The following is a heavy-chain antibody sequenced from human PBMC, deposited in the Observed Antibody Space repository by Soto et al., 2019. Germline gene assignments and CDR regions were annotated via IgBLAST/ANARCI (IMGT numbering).Heavy chain of an antibody. J-gene: IGHJ4*02. Sequence: QVQLVQSGAEVKKAGSSVKVSCKASGVTFSSYPISWVRQAPGQGLEWMGGIITITGTIQYAQKFQGRLTVTADESTTTAYMELVSLESADTAVYSCARLWDSSHGFNFDYWGQGTLVTVSS. V-gene: IGHV1-69*01. CDR1: GVTFSSYP. CDR3: ARLWDSSHGFNFDY. CDR2: IITITGTI. D-gene: IGHD6-6*01.